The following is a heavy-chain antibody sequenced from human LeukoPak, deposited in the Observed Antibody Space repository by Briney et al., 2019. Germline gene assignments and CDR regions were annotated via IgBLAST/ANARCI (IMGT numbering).Heavy chain of an antibody. CDR1: GFTFSTYW. D-gene: IGHD2-2*01. J-gene: IGHJ4*02. CDR3: ARDVAGTLAY. V-gene: IGHV3-7*01. Sequence: PGGSLRLSCAASGFTFSTYWMAWVRQAPGKGLEWVANIKGDESARHQADSVKGRFTISRDNAQNSVYLQMRSLRGEDKAVYYFARDVAGTLAYGGREPLVTVPS. CDR2: IKGDESAR.